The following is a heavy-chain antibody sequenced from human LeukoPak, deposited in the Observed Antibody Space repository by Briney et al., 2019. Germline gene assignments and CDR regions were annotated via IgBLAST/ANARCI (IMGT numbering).Heavy chain of an antibody. J-gene: IGHJ5*02. V-gene: IGHV3-23*01. CDR3: AKLTRGYCDSTAGPNWFDP. D-gene: IGHD2-2*01. Sequence: PGGSLRLSCAASGFTFSSYAMSWVRHAPGEGLEWVSAISDSGGTTYYADSVKGRFTISRDNSKNTLYLQMNSLRGEDTAVYYCAKLTRGYCDSTAGPNWFDPWGRGTLVTVSS. CDR2: ISDSGGTT. CDR1: GFTFSSYA.